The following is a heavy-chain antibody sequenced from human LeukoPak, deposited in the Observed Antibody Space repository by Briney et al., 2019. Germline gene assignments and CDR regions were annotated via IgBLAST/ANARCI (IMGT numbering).Heavy chain of an antibody. CDR2: IWYDGSDK. Sequence: PGGSLRLSCAASGFTFSSYGMHWVRQAPGKGLEWVAFIWYDGSDKYYADSVKGRFTISRDNSKNTLYLQMNSLRAEDTAVYYCAKDHDKYCSGGSCYFCDYWGQGTLVTVSS. CDR3: AKDHDKYCSGGSCYFCDY. J-gene: IGHJ4*02. V-gene: IGHV3-30*02. CDR1: GFTFSSYG. D-gene: IGHD2-15*01.